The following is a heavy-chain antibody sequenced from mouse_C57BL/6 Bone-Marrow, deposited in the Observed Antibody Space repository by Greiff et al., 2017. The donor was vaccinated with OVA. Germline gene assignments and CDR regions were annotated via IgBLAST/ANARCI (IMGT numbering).Heavy chain of an antibody. CDR1: GFTFSDYY. CDR3: ARGGYYAPFAY. CDR2: ISNGGGST. J-gene: IGHJ3*01. D-gene: IGHD2-3*01. V-gene: IGHV5-12*01. Sequence: DVQLVESGGGLVQPGGSLKLSCAASGFTFSDYYMYWVRQTPEKRLEWVAYISNGGGSTYYPDTVKGRFTISRDNAKNTLYLQMSRLKSEDTAMYYCARGGYYAPFAYWGQGTLVTVSA.